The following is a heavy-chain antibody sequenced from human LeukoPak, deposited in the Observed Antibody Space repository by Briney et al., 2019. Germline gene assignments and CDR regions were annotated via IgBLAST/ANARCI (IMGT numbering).Heavy chain of an antibody. V-gene: IGHV4-4*02. Sequence: SGTLSLTCAVSGGSISSDHWWSWVRQPPGKSLEWIGEIFHIGVTNYKPSLKSRVSMSVDNSRHQFSLNLRSVTAADTAVYFCARGGRSAFDIWGPRTKVIVSS. CDR3: ARGGRSAFDI. CDR1: GGSISSDHW. CDR2: IFHIGVT. J-gene: IGHJ3*02.